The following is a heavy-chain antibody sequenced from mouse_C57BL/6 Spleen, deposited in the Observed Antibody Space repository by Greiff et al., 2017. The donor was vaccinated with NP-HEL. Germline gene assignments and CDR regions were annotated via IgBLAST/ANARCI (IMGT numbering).Heavy chain of an antibody. CDR1: GYTFTDYY. J-gene: IGHJ2*01. D-gene: IGHD4-1*01. CDR3: AREDGVTGTRYFDY. V-gene: IGHV1-19*01. CDR2: INPYNGGT. Sequence: VQLQQSGPVLVKPGASVKMSCKASGYTFTDYYMNWVKQSHGKSLEWIGVINPYNGGTSYNQKFKGKATLTVDKSSSTAYMELNSLTSEDSAVYYCAREDGVTGTRYFDYWGQGTTLTVSS.